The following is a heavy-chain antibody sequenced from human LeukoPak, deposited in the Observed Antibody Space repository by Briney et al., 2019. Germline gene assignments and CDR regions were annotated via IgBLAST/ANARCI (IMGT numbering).Heavy chain of an antibody. Sequence: PGGSLRLSCAASGFTFSSYGMHWVRQAPGKGLEWVAVISYDGSNKYYADSVKGRFTISRDNSKNTLYLQMNSLRAEDTAVYYCAKNVLYYGSGRRDLDYFDYWGQGTLVTVSS. CDR3: AKNVLYYGSGRRDLDYFDY. D-gene: IGHD3-10*01. V-gene: IGHV3-30*18. CDR1: GFTFSSYG. J-gene: IGHJ4*02. CDR2: ISYDGSNK.